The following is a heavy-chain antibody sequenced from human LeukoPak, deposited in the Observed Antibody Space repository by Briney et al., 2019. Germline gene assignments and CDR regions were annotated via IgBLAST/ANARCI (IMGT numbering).Heavy chain of an antibody. Sequence: SETLSLTCTVSGVSISSSNSYWGWIRQPPGKGLEWIGSVYYSGNTYYNASLKSQVSISIDTSKNQFSLRLTSVPAADTAVYYCARHTGSGLFILPGGQGTLVTVSS. CDR2: VYYSGNT. D-gene: IGHD3/OR15-3a*01. V-gene: IGHV4-39*01. J-gene: IGHJ4*02. CDR3: ARHTGSGLFILP. CDR1: GVSISSSNSY.